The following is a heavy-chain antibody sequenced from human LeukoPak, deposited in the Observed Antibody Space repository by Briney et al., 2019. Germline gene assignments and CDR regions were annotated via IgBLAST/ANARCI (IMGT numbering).Heavy chain of an antibody. CDR2: IWYDGSNT. Sequence: MSLRLSCAASGYTFSIYGMNWVRQAPGKGLEWVAIIWYDGSNTYFAESVMGRFSISKDNFKNIVYLQMNSLKIEDTGVYYCARAGIVNALDYWGQGAQVTVSP. CDR1: GYTFSIYG. D-gene: IGHD2/OR15-2a*01. V-gene: IGHV3-33*01. CDR3: ARAGIVNALDY. J-gene: IGHJ4*02.